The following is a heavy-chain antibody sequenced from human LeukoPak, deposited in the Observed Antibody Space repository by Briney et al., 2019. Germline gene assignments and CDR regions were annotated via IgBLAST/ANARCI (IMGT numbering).Heavy chain of an antibody. CDR3: ARDRSYYGSGSALVY. CDR2: ISYDGSNK. Sequence: GGSLRLSCAASGFSFSSYGMHWVRQAPGQGLEWVAFISYDGSNKYYADSVKGRFTISRDNSKNTLYLQMNSLRAEDTAVYYCARDRSYYGSGSALVYWGQGTLVTVSS. J-gene: IGHJ4*02. D-gene: IGHD3-10*01. V-gene: IGHV3-30*03. CDR1: GFSFSSYG.